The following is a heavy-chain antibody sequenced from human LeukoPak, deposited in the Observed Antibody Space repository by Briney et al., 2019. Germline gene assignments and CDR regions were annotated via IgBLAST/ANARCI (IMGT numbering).Heavy chain of an antibody. D-gene: IGHD5-12*01. Sequence: KPGGSLRLSCAASGFTFSSYAMHWVRQAPGKRLEWVAVISYDGSNKYYADSVKGRFTISRDNSKITLYLQMNSLRAEDTAVYYCAKSYNGYESKPDYWGQGTLVTVSS. CDR1: GFTFSSYA. V-gene: IGHV3-30*04. CDR3: AKSYNGYESKPDY. J-gene: IGHJ4*02. CDR2: ISYDGSNK.